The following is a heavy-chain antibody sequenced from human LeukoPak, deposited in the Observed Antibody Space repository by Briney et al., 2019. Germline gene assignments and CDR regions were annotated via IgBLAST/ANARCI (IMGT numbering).Heavy chain of an antibody. CDR2: IYYSGST. CDR1: GGSISSYY. J-gene: IGHJ5*02. D-gene: IGHD6-13*01. V-gene: IGHV4-59*01. Sequence: SETLSLTCTVSGGSISSYYWSWIRQPPGKGLGWIGYIYYSGSTNYNPSLKSRVTISVDTSKNQFSLKLGPVTAADTAVYYCARYTSSWYAFDPWGQGTLVTVSS. CDR3: ARYTSSWYAFDP.